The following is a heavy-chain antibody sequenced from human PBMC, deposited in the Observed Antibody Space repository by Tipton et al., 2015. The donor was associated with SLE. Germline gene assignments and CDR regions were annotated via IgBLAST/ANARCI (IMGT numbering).Heavy chain of an antibody. V-gene: IGHV4-61*09. CDR1: GGSISSGDYY. Sequence: TLSLTCTVSGGSISSGDYYWSWIRQTPGKGLEWIGYVNTRGSTIYNPSLKSRVTISVDTSEKQVSLRLNSVTAADTAVYYCARGKTRVEYWGQGTLVTVSS. CDR3: ARGKTRVEY. J-gene: IGHJ4*02. CDR2: VNTRGST. D-gene: IGHD1-14*01.